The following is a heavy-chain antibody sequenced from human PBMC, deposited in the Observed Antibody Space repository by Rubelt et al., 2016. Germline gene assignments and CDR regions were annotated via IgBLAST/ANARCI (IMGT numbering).Heavy chain of an antibody. CDR3: ASGSSEWLMDAFDI. D-gene: IGHD1-26*01. CDR2: SYYSGST. Sequence: QVQLQESGPGLVKPSQTLSLTCTVSGGSISSGGYYWSWIRQHPGKGLEWIGYSYYSGSTNYPPSLRSRVTISVAPSKNQFSLKLSSVTAADTAVYYCASGSSEWLMDAFDIWGQGTMVTVSS. J-gene: IGHJ3*02. CDR1: GGSISSGGYY. V-gene: IGHV4-31*03.